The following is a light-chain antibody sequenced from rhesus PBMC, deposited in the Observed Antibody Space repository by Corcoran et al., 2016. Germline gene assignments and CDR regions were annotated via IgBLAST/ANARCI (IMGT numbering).Light chain of an antibody. V-gene: IGKV1-25*01. Sequence: DIQMTQSPSSLSASVGDTVTITCRASQAISRYFVWYQQKPGKAPNLLIYRASTLQSGVPSRFSGSGSGTDFTLTISSLQPEYFATYYCQQQNSYPLTFGGGTKVEIK. CDR1: QAISRY. J-gene: IGKJ4*01. CDR3: QQQNSYPLT. CDR2: RAS.